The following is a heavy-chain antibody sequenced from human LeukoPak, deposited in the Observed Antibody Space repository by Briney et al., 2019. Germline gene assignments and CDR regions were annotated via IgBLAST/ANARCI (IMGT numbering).Heavy chain of an antibody. Sequence: ASVKVSCKASGYTFTSYGIIWVRQAPGQGLEWMGWISAYNGNTNYAQKLQGRVTMTTDTSTSTAYMELRSLRSDDTAVYYCARVASPRIAARSFDYWGQGTLVTVSS. CDR2: ISAYNGNT. J-gene: IGHJ4*02. CDR1: GYTFTSYG. CDR3: ARVASPRIAARSFDY. V-gene: IGHV1-18*01. D-gene: IGHD6-6*01.